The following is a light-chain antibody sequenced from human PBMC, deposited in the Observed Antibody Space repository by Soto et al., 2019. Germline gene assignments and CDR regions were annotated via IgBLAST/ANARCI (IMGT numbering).Light chain of an antibody. CDR2: AAS. CDR1: RGISTY. J-gene: IGKJ3*01. Sequence: DIQLTQSPSFLSASVGDRVTITCRASRGISTYLAWYHQKPGKAPKLLIYAASTLQSGVPSRFSGSRSGTEFTLTISSLPPEDFATYYCQHRDTFGPGTKVDIK. V-gene: IGKV1-9*01. CDR3: QHRDT.